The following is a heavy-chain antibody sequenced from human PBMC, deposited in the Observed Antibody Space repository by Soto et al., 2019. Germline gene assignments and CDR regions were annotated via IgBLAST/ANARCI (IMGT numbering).Heavy chain of an antibody. D-gene: IGHD6-13*01. CDR2: ISGSGSSI. CDR3: AKGGDSSSWKNWFDP. V-gene: IGHV3-23*01. Sequence: GGSLRPSCAASGFTFSNYAMTWVRQAPGKGLEWVSGISGSGSSIYYADSVKGRFTISRDNSKNTLYLQMNSLRAEDTAVYYCAKGGDSSSWKNWFDPWGQGTLVTVSS. J-gene: IGHJ5*02. CDR1: GFTFSNYA.